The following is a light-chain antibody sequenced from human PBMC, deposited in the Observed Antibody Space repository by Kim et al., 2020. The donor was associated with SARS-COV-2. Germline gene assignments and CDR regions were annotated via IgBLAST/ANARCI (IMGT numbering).Light chain of an antibody. CDR1: KLGDKY. V-gene: IGLV3-1*01. J-gene: IGLJ2*01. Sequence: VSPGQTASITCSGDKLGDKYACWYQQKPGQSPVLIIYQDSKRPSGIPERFSGSNSGNTATLTISGTQAMDEADYYCQAWDSSTYVVFGGGTQLTVL. CDR3: QAWDSSTYVV. CDR2: QDS.